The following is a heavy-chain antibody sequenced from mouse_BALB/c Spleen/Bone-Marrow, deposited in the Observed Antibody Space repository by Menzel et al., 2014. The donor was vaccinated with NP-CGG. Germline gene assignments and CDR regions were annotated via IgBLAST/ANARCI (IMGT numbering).Heavy chain of an antibody. V-gene: IGHV1-69*02. CDR1: GYTFTSYW. CDR3: ARALGDGYYYAMDY. CDR2: IDPSDSET. Sequence: QVQLKESGAELVKPGAPVKLSCKASGYTFTSYWMNWVKQRPGRGLEWIGRIDPSDSETHYNHKFKDKATLTVDKSSSTAYIQLSSLTSEDSAVYYCARALGDGYYYAMDYWGQGTSVTVSS. J-gene: IGHJ4*01. D-gene: IGHD2-3*01.